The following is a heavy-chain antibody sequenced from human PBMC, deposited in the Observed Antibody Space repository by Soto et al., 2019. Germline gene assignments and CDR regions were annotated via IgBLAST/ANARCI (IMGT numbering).Heavy chain of an antibody. D-gene: IGHD6-6*01. Sequence: QGTLKESGPTLVQPTQTLTLTCSLSGFSLSTSGVGVGWIRQSPGKALEWLALIYWSGDEHYRPSLKSRLSITKDTSKNHVVLIMTDMEPVDTATYYCARGLATLPVFAFDIWGQGTMVTVSS. CDR2: IYWSGDE. CDR1: GFSLSTSGVG. V-gene: IGHV2-5*01. CDR3: ARGLATLPVFAFDI. J-gene: IGHJ3*02.